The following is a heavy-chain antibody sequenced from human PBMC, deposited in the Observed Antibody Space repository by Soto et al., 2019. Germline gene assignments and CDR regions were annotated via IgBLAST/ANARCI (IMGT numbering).Heavy chain of an antibody. CDR1: GFTFSSYG. CDR3: AKDRDIVVVKGVFDY. Sequence: GGSLRLSCAASGFTFSSYGMHWVRQAPGKGLEWVAVISYDGSNKYYADSVKGRFTISRDNSKNTLYLQMNSLRAEDTAVYYCAKDRDIVVVKGVFDYWGQGTLVTVSS. V-gene: IGHV3-30*18. D-gene: IGHD2-15*01. CDR2: ISYDGSNK. J-gene: IGHJ4*02.